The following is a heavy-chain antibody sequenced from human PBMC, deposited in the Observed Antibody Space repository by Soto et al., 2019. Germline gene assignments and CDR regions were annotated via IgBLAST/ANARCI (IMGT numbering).Heavy chain of an antibody. Sequence: GASVKVSCKASGGTFSSYTISWVRQAPGQGLEWMGRIIPILGIANYAQKFQGRVTITADKSTSTAYMELSSLRSEDTAVYYCARVDSSSSGGAINYWGQGTLVTVSS. CDR2: IIPILGIA. D-gene: IGHD6-6*01. V-gene: IGHV1-69*02. CDR3: ARVDSSSSGGAINY. J-gene: IGHJ4*02. CDR1: GGTFSSYT.